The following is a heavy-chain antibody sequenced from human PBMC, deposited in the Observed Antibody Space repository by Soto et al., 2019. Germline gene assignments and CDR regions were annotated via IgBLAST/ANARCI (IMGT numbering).Heavy chain of an antibody. CDR3: ARYQLGYYYYGMDV. V-gene: IGHV4-4*07. D-gene: IGHD6-6*01. CDR1: GGSISSYY. Sequence: PSETLSLTCTVSGGSISSYYWSWIRQPAGKGLEWIGRIYTSGSTNYNPSPKSRVTISVDTSKNQFSLQMSSVTAADTAVYYCARYQLGYYYYGMDVWRQGTTVSVSS. J-gene: IGHJ6*01. CDR2: IYTSGST.